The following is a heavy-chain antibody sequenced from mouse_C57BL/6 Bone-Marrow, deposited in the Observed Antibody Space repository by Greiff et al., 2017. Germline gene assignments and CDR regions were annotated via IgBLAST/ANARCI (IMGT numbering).Heavy chain of an antibody. CDR3: ARKGGGNYAWFAY. J-gene: IGHJ3*01. CDR2: IYPGDGDT. V-gene: IGHV1-82*01. D-gene: IGHD2-1*01. Sequence: QVQLQQSGPELVKPGASVKISCKASGYAFSSSWLNWVKQRPGKGLEWIGRIYPGDGDTNYNGKFKGKATLTADKSSITAYMQLSSLTSEDSAVYFCARKGGGNYAWFAYWGQGTLVTVSA. CDR1: GYAFSSSW.